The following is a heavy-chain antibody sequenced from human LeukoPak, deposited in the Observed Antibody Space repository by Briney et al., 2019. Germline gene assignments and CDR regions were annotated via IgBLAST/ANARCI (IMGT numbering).Heavy chain of an antibody. D-gene: IGHD2-2*01. V-gene: IGHV3-74*01. J-gene: IGHJ4*02. Sequence: PGGSLRLSCAASGFTFSDYWMHWVRQAPGKGLVWVSRINTDGSDTTYADSVEGRFTISRDNAKNTLYLQMNSLRAEDTAVYYCARNLPAADYWGQGTLVTVSS. CDR1: GFTFSDYW. CDR3: ARNLPAADY. CDR2: INTDGSDT.